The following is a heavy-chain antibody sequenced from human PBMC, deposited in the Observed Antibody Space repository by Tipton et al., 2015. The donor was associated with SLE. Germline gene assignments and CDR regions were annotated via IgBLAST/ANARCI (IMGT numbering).Heavy chain of an antibody. CDR3: ARDPFGSLDY. J-gene: IGHJ4*02. V-gene: IGHV6-1*01. Sequence: GLVKPSQTLSLTCAISGDSVSSNTAAWNWIRQSPSRGLEWLGRTYYRSKWYNDYAVSVKGRITVNPDTSKNQFSLQPKSVTLEDTAVYYCARDPFGSLDYWGQGTLVTVSS. CDR1: GDSVSSNTAA. CDR2: TYYRSKWYN. D-gene: IGHD1-26*01.